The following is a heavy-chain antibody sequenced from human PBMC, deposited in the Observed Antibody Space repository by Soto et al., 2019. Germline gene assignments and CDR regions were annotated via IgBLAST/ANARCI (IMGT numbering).Heavy chain of an antibody. J-gene: IGHJ3*02. CDR3: ARIRITMMVVVSRFDAFDI. Sequence: QVQLVESGGGVVQPGRSLRLSCAASGFTFSSYAMHWVRQAPGKGLEWVAVISYDGSNKYYADSVKGRFTISRDNSKNTMYMQMNSLRAEDTAVYYCARIRITMMVVVSRFDAFDIWGQGTMVTVSS. D-gene: IGHD3-22*01. V-gene: IGHV3-30-3*01. CDR1: GFTFSSYA. CDR2: ISYDGSNK.